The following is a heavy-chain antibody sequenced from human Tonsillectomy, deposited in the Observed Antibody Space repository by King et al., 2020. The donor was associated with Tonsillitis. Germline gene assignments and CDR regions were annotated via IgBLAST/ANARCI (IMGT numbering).Heavy chain of an antibody. CDR2: ISSSSNDI. D-gene: IGHD3-22*01. V-gene: IGHV3-21*01. J-gene: IGHJ4*02. CDR3: ARGDYYDTSGFADY. Sequence: EVQLVESGGGLVKPGGSLRLSCAASGFTFSYYSMNWVRQSPGKGLEWVSSISSSSNDIYYADSVKGRFTISRENAKNSLYLQMNSLRAEDTSVYYCARGDYYDTSGFADYWGQGTLVTVSS. CDR1: GFTFSYYS.